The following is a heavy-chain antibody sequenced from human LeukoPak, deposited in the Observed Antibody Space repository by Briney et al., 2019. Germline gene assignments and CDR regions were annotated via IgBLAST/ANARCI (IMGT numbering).Heavy chain of an antibody. CDR1: GGSISSGSYY. D-gene: IGHD2-2*01. CDR2: IYTSGST. V-gene: IGHV4-61*02. Sequence: SETLSLTCTVSGGSISSGSYYWSWIRQPAGKGLEWIGRIYTSGSTNYNPSLKSRVTISVDTSKNQFSLKLSSVTAADTAVYYCASHRIVVVPAAIPADYYYYYMDVWGKGTTVTISS. CDR3: ASHRIVVVPAAIPADYYYYYMDV. J-gene: IGHJ6*03.